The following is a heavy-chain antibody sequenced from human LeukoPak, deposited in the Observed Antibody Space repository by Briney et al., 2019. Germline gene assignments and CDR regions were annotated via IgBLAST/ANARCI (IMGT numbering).Heavy chain of an antibody. CDR2: IYYSGST. CDR1: GGSISSSSYY. Sequence: SETLSLTCTVSGGSISSSSYYWGWIRQPPGKGLEWIGSIYYSGSTYYNPSLKSRVTISVDTSKNQFSLKLSSVTAADTAVYYCARETVTTTVTDYWGRGTLVTVSS. V-gene: IGHV4-39*07. J-gene: IGHJ4*02. D-gene: IGHD4-17*01. CDR3: ARETVTTTVTDY.